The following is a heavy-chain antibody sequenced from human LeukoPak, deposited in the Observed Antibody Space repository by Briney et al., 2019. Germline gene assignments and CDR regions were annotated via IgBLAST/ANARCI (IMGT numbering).Heavy chain of an antibody. Sequence: SETLSLTCTVSGGSISSYYWSWIRQPPGKGLEWIGYIYYSGSTNYNPSLKSRVTISVDTSKNQFSLKLSSVTAADTAVYYCARDDGSGWYALEYRGQGTLVTVSS. CDR1: GGSISSYY. CDR2: IYYSGST. V-gene: IGHV4-59*01. J-gene: IGHJ4*02. D-gene: IGHD6-19*01. CDR3: ARDDGSGWYALEY.